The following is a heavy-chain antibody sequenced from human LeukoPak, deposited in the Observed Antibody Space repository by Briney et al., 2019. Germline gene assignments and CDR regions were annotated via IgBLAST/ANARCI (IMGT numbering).Heavy chain of an antibody. Sequence: GGSLRLSCAASGFTFSRHWMHWVRQAPGKGLVWVSRINSDGISTTYADSVKGRFTISRDNAKNTLYLQMNSLRAEDTAVYYCARDRMAGGFDYWGQGTLVTVSS. J-gene: IGHJ4*02. V-gene: IGHV3-74*01. CDR3: ARDRMAGGFDY. CDR2: INSDGIST. D-gene: IGHD3-16*01. CDR1: GFTFSRHW.